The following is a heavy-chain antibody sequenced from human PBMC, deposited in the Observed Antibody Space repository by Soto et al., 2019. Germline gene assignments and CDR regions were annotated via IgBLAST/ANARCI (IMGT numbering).Heavy chain of an antibody. V-gene: IGHV3-48*03. Sequence: GGSLRLSCAGSGFTFSSYEMNWVRQAPGKGLEWVSYISRSGDVIYYADSVKGRFTISRDNSKNTLYLQMNSLRAEDTAVYYCAKDLGGYNQAFDYWGQGTLVTVSS. CDR3: AKDLGGYNQAFDY. CDR1: GFTFSSYE. CDR2: ISRSGDVI. D-gene: IGHD5-12*01. J-gene: IGHJ4*02.